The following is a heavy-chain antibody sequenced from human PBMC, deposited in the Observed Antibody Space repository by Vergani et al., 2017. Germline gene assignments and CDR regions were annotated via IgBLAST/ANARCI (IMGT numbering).Heavy chain of an antibody. V-gene: IGHV3-30*18. CDR2: ISYDGSNK. CDR1: GFTFSSYG. Sequence: QVQLVESGGGVVQPGRSLRLSCAASGFTFSSYGMHWVRQAPGKGLEWVAVISYDGSNKYYADSVKGRFTISRDNSKNTLYLQMNSLRAEETAVYYCAKDQGEWELSYYYYMDVWGKGTTVTVSS. D-gene: IGHD1-26*01. J-gene: IGHJ6*03. CDR3: AKDQGEWELSYYYYMDV.